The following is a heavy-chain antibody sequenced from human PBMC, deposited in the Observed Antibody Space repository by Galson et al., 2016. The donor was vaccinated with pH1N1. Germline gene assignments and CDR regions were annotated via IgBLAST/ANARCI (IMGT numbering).Heavy chain of an antibody. CDR1: GFSFSSYW. J-gene: IGHJ4*02. V-gene: IGHV3-74*01. D-gene: IGHD1-1*01. Sequence: SLRLSCAASGFSFSSYWMHWVRQVPGKGLVWVSRINSDASSTSYADSVKGRFTISRDNAKNTLYLQMDSLRAEDTAVYFCARARLFTTGDPTGYFDYWGQGTLVTASS. CDR3: ARARLFTTGDPTGYFDY. CDR2: INSDASST.